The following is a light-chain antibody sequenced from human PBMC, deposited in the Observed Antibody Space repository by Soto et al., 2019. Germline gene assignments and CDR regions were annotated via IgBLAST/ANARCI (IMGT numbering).Light chain of an antibody. V-gene: IGKV1-5*03. Sequence: DIQMTQSPSTLSASVGDRVTITCRASQSISRMLAWYQQKPGRAPKLLIYKASTLQSGVPSRFSGGGSGTEFTLTISSLQPDDFATYYCQLYNTYSRTFGQGTKVDI. J-gene: IGKJ1*01. CDR1: QSISRM. CDR2: KAS. CDR3: QLYNTYSRT.